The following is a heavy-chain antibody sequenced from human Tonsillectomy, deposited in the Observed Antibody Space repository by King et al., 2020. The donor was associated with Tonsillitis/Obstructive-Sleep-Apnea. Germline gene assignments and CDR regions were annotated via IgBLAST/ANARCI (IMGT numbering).Heavy chain of an antibody. D-gene: IGHD6-19*01. J-gene: IGHJ3*02. V-gene: IGHV3-9*01. CDR1: GFTFGDYA. CDR2: ISWNSGSI. CDR3: AKDLIIAVSGTPGDTFDI. Sequence: VQLVESGGDLVQPGRSLGLSCAASGFTFGDYAMYWVRQAPGKGLEWFSGISWNSGSIPYADSVKGRFTISRDNAKNSLYLKMNSLRAEDTALYYCAKDLIIAVSGTPGDTFDIWGQGTMVTVSS.